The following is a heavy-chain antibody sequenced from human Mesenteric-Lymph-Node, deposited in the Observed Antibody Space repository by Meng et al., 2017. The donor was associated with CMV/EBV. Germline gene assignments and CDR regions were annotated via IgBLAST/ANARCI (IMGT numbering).Heavy chain of an antibody. J-gene: IGHJ4*02. D-gene: IGHD5-24*01. Sequence: SGGPISRDFYWGWIRQPPGKGLEWIGSIYYSGSTYYNPSLESRVTISVDTSKNQYSLKVTSVTAADTAVYYCARPGSLNGYNRPLDSWGQGTLVTVSS. CDR3: ARPGSLNGYNRPLDS. V-gene: IGHV4-39*01. CDR1: GGPISRDFY. CDR2: IYYSGST.